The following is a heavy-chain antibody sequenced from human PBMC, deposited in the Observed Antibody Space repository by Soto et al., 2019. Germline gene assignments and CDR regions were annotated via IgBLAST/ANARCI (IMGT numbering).Heavy chain of an antibody. Sequence: QVQLQESGPGLVKPSQTLSLTCTVSGGSISSGGYYWSWIRQHPGKGLEWIGYIYYSGSTYYNPSLKSRVTLSVDTSKNQFSLKLSSVTAADTAVYYCARGVRLVRGATYYYYYYMDVWGKGTTVTVSS. CDR3: ARGVRLVRGATYYYYYYMDV. V-gene: IGHV4-31*03. J-gene: IGHJ6*03. CDR1: GGSISSGGYY. CDR2: IYYSGST. D-gene: IGHD3-10*01.